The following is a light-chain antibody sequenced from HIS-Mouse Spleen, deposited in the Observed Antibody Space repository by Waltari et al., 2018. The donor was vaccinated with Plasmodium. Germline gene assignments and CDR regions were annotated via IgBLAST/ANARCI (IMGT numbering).Light chain of an antibody. CDR1: TIGSKH. CDR2: RDS. CDR3: QVWDSSTV. Sequence: SYELTQPLSVSVALGPTARIPWGGTTIGSKHVHWYQHTHGQAPVLVIYRDSNRPSGIPERFSGSNSGNTATRTISRAQAGDEADYYCQVWDSSTVFGGGTKLTVL. V-gene: IGLV3-9*01. J-gene: IGLJ3*02.